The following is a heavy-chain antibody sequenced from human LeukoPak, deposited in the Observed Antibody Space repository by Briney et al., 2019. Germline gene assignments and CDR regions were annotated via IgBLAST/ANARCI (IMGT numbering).Heavy chain of an antibody. Sequence: PSETLSLTCTVSGGSISSYYWSWTRQPPGKGLEWIGYIYYSGSTNYNPSLKSQVTISVDTSKNQFSLKLSSVTAADTAVYYCARGDNDADFDYWGQGTLVTVSS. CDR3: ARGDNDADFDY. V-gene: IGHV4-59*01. CDR1: GGSISSYY. J-gene: IGHJ4*02. CDR2: IYYSGST. D-gene: IGHD1-1*01.